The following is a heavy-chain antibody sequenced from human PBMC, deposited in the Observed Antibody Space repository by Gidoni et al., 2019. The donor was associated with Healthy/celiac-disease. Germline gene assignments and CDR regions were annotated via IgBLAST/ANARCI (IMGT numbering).Heavy chain of an antibody. J-gene: IGHJ4*02. Sequence: VQLVESGGGLVQPGRYLRLSCAACGLTFDDYAMHWVRQAPWKGLEWVSVMLWTSVSIVYADSVKGRFTISSDNAKNSLFLQMNSLRAEDTAFYYCAKVISGYCSGGSCYSGFDYWCQGTLVTVSS. D-gene: IGHD2-15*01. V-gene: IGHV3-9*01. CDR2: MLWTSVSI. CDR1: GLTFDDYA. CDR3: AKVISGYCSGGSCYSGFDY.